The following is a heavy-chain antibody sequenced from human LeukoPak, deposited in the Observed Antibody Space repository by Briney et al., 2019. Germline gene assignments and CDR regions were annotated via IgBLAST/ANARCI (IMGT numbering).Heavy chain of an antibody. D-gene: IGHD3-22*01. CDR2: TSYSGST. Sequence: SETLSLTCTVSGGSISSNDYYWSWIRQPPGKGLEWIGFTSYSGSTYYNPSLKSRVTISVDTSKNQFSLKLSSVTAADTAVYYCAREDYYDTSGERWFDPWGQGTLVTVSS. CDR3: AREDYYDTSGERWFDP. CDR1: GGSISSNDYY. V-gene: IGHV4-30-4*02. J-gene: IGHJ5*02.